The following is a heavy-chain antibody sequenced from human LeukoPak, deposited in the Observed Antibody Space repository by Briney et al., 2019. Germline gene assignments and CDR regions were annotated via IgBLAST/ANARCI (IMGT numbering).Heavy chain of an antibody. V-gene: IGHV3-23*01. J-gene: IGHJ4*02. CDR3: AREVGYADY. D-gene: IGHD2-8*01. Sequence: PGGSLRLSCAASGFTFSSYAMSWVRQAPGKGLEWVSSISGSGVTTSYADSVKGRFTISRDNSKSTLYLQMNSLRAEDTAVYYCAREVGYADYWGQGTLVTVSS. CDR1: GFTFSSYA. CDR2: ISGSGVTT.